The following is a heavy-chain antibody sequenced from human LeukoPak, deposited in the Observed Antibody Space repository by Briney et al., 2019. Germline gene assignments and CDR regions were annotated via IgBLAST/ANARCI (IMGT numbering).Heavy chain of an antibody. CDR3: ATTDGSGSYGTYYFDY. Sequence: ASVKVSCKASGGTFSSYAISWVRQALGQGLEWMGGIIPIFGTANYAQKFQGRVTITADESTSTAYMELSSLRSEDTAVYYCATTDGSGSYGTYYFDYWGQGTLVTVSS. CDR1: GGTFSSYA. J-gene: IGHJ4*02. CDR2: IIPIFGTA. D-gene: IGHD3-10*01. V-gene: IGHV1-69*13.